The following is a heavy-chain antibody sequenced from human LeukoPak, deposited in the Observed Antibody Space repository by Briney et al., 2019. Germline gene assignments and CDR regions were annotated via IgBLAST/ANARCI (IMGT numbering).Heavy chain of an antibody. D-gene: IGHD3-10*01. V-gene: IGHV3-21*01. CDR2: ISSSSSYI. Sequence: PGGSLRLSCAASGFTFSSYSMNWVRQAPGKGLEWVSSISSSSSYIYYADSVKGRFTISRDNAKNSLYLQMNSLRAEDTAVYYCARPSSDGSGNYGGPSGYWGQGTLVTVSS. CDR3: ARPSSDGSGNYGGPSGY. CDR1: GFTFSSYS. J-gene: IGHJ4*02.